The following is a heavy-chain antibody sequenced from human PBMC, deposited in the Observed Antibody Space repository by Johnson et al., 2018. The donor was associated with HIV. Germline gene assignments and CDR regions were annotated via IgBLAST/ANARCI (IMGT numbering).Heavy chain of an antibody. Sequence: VQLVESGGGLVQPGGSLRLSCAASGFTFSTYAISWVRQAPGKGLEWVSAISGSGGSTYYADSVKGRFTISRDNSKKTLYLEINSLRTEDTAIYFCAKETRDSRSAFDVWGQGTMVTVSS. CDR2: ISGSGGST. D-gene: IGHD3-22*01. CDR3: AKETRDSRSAFDV. CDR1: GFTFSTYA. J-gene: IGHJ3*01. V-gene: IGHV3-23*04.